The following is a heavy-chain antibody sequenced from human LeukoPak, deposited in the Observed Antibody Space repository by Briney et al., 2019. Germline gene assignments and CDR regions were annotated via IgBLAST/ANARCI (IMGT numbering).Heavy chain of an antibody. CDR1: SVTFSNYW. Sequence: PGGSLRLSCAASSVTFSNYWMHWVRQAPGEGLVWVSRINSDGSSTSYAGSVRGRFTISRDNAKNTLYLQMNSLRAEDTAVYYCASHGDYDAFDIWGQGTVVTVSS. D-gene: IGHD4-17*01. CDR2: INSDGSST. CDR3: ASHGDYDAFDI. V-gene: IGHV3-74*01. J-gene: IGHJ3*02.